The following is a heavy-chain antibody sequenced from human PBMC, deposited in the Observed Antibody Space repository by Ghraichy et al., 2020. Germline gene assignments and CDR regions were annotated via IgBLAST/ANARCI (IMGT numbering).Heavy chain of an antibody. Sequence: ASVKVSCKASGYTFTSYYMHWVRQAPGQGLEWMGIINPSGGSTSYAQKFQGRVTMTRDTSTSTVYMELSSLRSEDTAVYYCARVKRRIVGATSGYYYGMDVWGQGTTVTVSS. V-gene: IGHV1-46*03. D-gene: IGHD1-26*01. J-gene: IGHJ6*02. CDR3: ARVKRRIVGATSGYYYGMDV. CDR1: GYTFTSYY. CDR2: INPSGGST.